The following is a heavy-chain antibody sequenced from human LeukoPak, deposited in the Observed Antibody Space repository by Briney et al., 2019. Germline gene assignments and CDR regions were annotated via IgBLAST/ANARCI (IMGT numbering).Heavy chain of an antibody. CDR2: IYHSGST. Sequence: PSETLSLTCTVSGYSISSGYYWGWIRQPPGQGLEWIGSIYHSGSTYYNPSLKSRVTISVDTSKNQFSLKLSSVTAADTAVYYCARAHFYDSSGYYYVGWYFDRWGRGTLVTVSS. J-gene: IGHJ2*01. CDR3: ARAHFYDSSGYYYVGWYFDR. V-gene: IGHV4-38-2*02. CDR1: GYSISSGYY. D-gene: IGHD3-22*01.